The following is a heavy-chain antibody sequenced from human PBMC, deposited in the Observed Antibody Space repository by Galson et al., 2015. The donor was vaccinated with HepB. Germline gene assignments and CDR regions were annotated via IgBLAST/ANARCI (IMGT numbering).Heavy chain of an antibody. Sequence: SVKVSCKASGYTFSTYSITWVRQAPGQGLEWMGRISPYNRDTKYARKFQGRVTMTTDTFTSTAYMELRSLRSDDTAFYYCARPLWFGELYAFDIWGQGTTVTVSS. CDR3: ARPLWFGELYAFDI. V-gene: IGHV1-18*01. D-gene: IGHD3-10*01. CDR2: ISPYNRDT. CDR1: GYTFSTYS. J-gene: IGHJ3*02.